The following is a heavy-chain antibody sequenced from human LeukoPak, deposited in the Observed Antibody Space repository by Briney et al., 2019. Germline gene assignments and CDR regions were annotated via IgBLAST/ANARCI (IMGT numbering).Heavy chain of an antibody. CDR1: GGSISSYY. V-gene: IGHV4-59*01. CDR2: IYYSGST. Sequence: SETLSLTCTVAGGSISSYYWSWIRQPPGKGLEWIGYIYYSGSTNYNPSLKSRVTISVDTSKNQFSLKLSSVTAADTAVYYCATSFNWGYYFDYRGQGTLVTVSS. J-gene: IGHJ4*02. D-gene: IGHD7-27*01. CDR3: ATSFNWGYYFDY.